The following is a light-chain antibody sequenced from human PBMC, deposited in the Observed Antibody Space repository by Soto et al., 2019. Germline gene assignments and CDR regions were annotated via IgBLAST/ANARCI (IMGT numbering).Light chain of an antibody. J-gene: IGKJ4*01. CDR2: GAS. CDR1: QSVSSN. Sequence: EIVMTQSPATLSVSPGERATLSCRASQSVSSNLAWYQQKPGQAPRLLIYGASTRATGIPARFSGSGSGTEFTFTISSLQSEDFAVYYCQQYNNWPPLLTFGGGTKVEIK. CDR3: QQYNNWPPLLT. V-gene: IGKV3-15*01.